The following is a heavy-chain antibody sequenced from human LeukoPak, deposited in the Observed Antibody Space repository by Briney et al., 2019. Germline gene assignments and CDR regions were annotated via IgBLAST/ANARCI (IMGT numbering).Heavy chain of an antibody. D-gene: IGHD6-13*01. CDR2: IYPGDSDT. J-gene: IGHJ4*02. Sequence: GESLKISCKGSGYSFTSYWIGWVRQMPGEGLEWMGIIYPGDSDTRYSPSFQDQVTISADKSISTAYLQWSSLKASDSAMYYCAKSRSSSWADFDSWGQGTLVTVSS. CDR3: AKSRSSSWADFDS. V-gene: IGHV5-51*01. CDR1: GYSFTSYW.